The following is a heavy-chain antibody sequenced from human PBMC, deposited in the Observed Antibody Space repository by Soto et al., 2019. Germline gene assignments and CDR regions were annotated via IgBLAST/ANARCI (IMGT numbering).Heavy chain of an antibody. CDR2: ISDTGGYT. J-gene: IGHJ4*02. CDR3: AKDTIFNRWLKFVY. CDR1: GFTFSSYA. Sequence: PGGSLRLSRAASGFTFSSYAMSWVRQAPGKGLEWVSAISDTGGYTYYADSVKGRFTISRDNSKNTLYLQMNSLRAQDTAVYYCAKDTIFNRWLKFVYWGQGTLVTVSS. V-gene: IGHV3-23*01. D-gene: IGHD3-9*01.